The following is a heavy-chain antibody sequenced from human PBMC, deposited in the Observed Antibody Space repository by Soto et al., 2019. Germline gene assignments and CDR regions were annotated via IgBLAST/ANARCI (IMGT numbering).Heavy chain of an antibody. CDR2: TYYRSKWYN. V-gene: IGHV6-1*01. CDR3: ARERITMIVALGDWFDP. J-gene: IGHJ5*02. D-gene: IGHD3-22*01. Sequence: SQTLSLTCAISGDSVSTNSATWDWIRQSPSRGLEWLGRTYYRSKWYNDYAVSVKSRITINPDTSKNQFSLQLNSVTPEDTAVYYCARERITMIVALGDWFDPWGQGTLVTVSS. CDR1: GDSVSTNSAT.